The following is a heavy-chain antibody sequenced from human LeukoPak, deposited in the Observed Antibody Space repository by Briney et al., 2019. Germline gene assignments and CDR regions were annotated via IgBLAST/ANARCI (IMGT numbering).Heavy chain of an antibody. J-gene: IGHJ5*02. Sequence: PSETLSLTCAVYGGSFSGYYWSWIRQPPGKGLEWIGEINHSGSTNYNPSLKSRVTISVDTSKNQFSLKLSSVTAADTAVYYCARGGDRWAAASSNWFDPWGQGTLVTVSS. CDR3: ARGGDRWAAASSNWFDP. V-gene: IGHV4-34*01. CDR2: INHSGST. CDR1: GGSFSGYY. D-gene: IGHD6-13*01.